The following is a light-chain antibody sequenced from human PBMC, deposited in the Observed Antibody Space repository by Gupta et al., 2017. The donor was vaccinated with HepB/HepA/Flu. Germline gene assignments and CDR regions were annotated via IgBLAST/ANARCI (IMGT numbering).Light chain of an antibody. Sequence: EIVMTQSPSTLSASPGERATLSCRASQSVSSNLAWYQQKPGQAPRLLIYGASTRATGIPARFSGSGSATEFTLTISSLQSEDFAVYYCQQYNNWPPAFGQGTKVDIK. V-gene: IGKV3-15*01. J-gene: IGKJ1*01. CDR1: QSVSSN. CDR3: QQYNNWPPA. CDR2: GAS.